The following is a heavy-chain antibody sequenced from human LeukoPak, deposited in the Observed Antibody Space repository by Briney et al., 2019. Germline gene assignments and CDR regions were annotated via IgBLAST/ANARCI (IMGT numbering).Heavy chain of an antibody. D-gene: IGHD3-3*01. CDR3: ARGLYDFWSGYSY. J-gene: IGHJ4*02. CDR2: ISGSGGST. CDR1: GFTFSSYA. Sequence: GGSLRLSCAASGFTFSSYAVSWVRRAPGKGLEWVSAISGSGGSTYYADSVKGRFTISRDNSKNTLYLQMNSLRAEDTAVYYCARGLYDFWSGYSYWGQGTLVTVSS. V-gene: IGHV3-23*01.